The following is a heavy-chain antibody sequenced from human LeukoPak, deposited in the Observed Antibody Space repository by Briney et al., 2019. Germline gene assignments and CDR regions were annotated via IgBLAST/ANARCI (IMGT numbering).Heavy chain of an antibody. CDR2: IYSDGNT. V-gene: IGHV3-53*01. D-gene: IGHD6-6*01. Sequence: GGSLRLSCAASGFTVNSHYMSWVRQAPGKGLEWVSVIYSDGNTNYADSVKGRFTISRDNSKNTLYLQMNSLRVEDTAVYYCARDGRSWLRAARPGVYYYYMDVWGKGTTVTVSS. J-gene: IGHJ6*03. CDR1: GFTVNSHY. CDR3: ARDGRSWLRAARPGVYYYYMDV.